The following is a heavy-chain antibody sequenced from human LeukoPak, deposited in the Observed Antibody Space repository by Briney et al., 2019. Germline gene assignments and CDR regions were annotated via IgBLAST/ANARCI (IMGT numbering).Heavy chain of an antibody. CDR2: IYYSGST. CDR3: ARVSMVRGVIEWFDP. D-gene: IGHD3-10*01. CDR1: GGSISSSSHY. Sequence: SETLFLTCTVSGGSISSSSHYCGWIRQPPGQGLELIGSIYYSGSTYYNTSLKSRVTISVDTYKHQFYLRLRSVTDADTAVYYCARVSMVRGVIEWFDPWGQGTLVTVSS. J-gene: IGHJ5*02. V-gene: IGHV4-39*07.